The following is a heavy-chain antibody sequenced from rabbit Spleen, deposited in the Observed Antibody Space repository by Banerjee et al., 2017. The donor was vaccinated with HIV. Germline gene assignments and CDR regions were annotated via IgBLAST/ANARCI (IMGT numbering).Heavy chain of an antibody. D-gene: IGHD8-1*01. CDR3: ARDGAGGSYFAL. CDR2: INAVTGKA. J-gene: IGHJ3*01. CDR1: GFDYSAYY. V-gene: IGHV1S45*01. Sequence: QEQLVESGGGLVQPGGSLKLSCKASGFDYSAYYMSWVRQAPGKGLEWIACINAVTGKAVYANWAKGRSTFSKSSSTTVTLQMTSLTAADTATYFCARDGAGGSYFALWGQGTLVTVS.